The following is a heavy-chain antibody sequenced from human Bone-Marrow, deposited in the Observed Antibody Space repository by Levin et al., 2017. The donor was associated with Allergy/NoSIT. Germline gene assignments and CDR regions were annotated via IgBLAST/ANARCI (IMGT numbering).Heavy chain of an antibody. Sequence: GSLRLSCAATAFGFSDSAIHWVRQASGRGLEWIGRIRPKSKNYATEYAVSLRGRFTISRDDSKKTAYLQIHSVKVDDTALYYCTRLNCGGDCPSSDFWGQGTLVTVSS. CDR1: AFGFSDSA. D-gene: IGHD2-21*01. J-gene: IGHJ4*02. CDR2: IRPKSKNYAT. CDR3: TRLNCGGDCPSSDF. V-gene: IGHV3-73*01.